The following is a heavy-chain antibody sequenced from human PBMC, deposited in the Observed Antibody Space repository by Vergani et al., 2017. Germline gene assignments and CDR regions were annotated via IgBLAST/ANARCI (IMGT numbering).Heavy chain of an antibody. V-gene: IGHV1-69*02. CDR1: GGTFSSYT. CDR3: AXWAYSGSSTMASRYGMDV. CDR2: IIPILGIA. Sequence: QVQLVQSGAEVKKPGSSVKVSCKASGGTFSSYTISWVRQAPGQGLEWMGRIIPILGIANYAQKFQGRVTITADKSTSTAYMELSSLRSEDTAVYYCAXWAYSGSSTMASRYGMDVWGQGTTVTVSS. D-gene: IGHD1-26*01. J-gene: IGHJ6*02.